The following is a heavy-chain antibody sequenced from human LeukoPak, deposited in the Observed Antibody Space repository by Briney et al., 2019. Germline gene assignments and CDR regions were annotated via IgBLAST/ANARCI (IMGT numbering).Heavy chain of an antibody. CDR3: ARSPGGDGYNFDY. D-gene: IGHD5-24*01. CDR2: IIPIFGTA. CDR1: GGTFSSYA. V-gene: IGHV1-69*05. Sequence: SVKVSCKASGGTFSSYAISWVRQAPGQGLEWMGGIIPIFGTANYAQKFQGRVTITTDESTSTAYMELSSLRSEDTAVHYCARSPGGDGYNFDYWGQGTLVTVSS. J-gene: IGHJ4*02.